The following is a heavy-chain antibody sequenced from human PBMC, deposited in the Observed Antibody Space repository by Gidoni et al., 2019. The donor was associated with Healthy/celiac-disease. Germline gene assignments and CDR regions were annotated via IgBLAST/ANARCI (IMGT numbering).Heavy chain of an antibody. D-gene: IGHD1-26*01. Sequence: EVQLVESGGGLVQPGGSLRLSCAASGCTFSSYSMNWVRQAPGKGREWVSVISSSSSYIYYADSVKGRFTISRDNAKNSLYRQMNSLRAEDTAVYYCARDSPRGGATPWGQGTLVTVSS. V-gene: IGHV3-21*01. CDR3: ARDSPRGGATP. CDR2: ISSSSSYI. J-gene: IGHJ5*02. CDR1: GCTFSSYS.